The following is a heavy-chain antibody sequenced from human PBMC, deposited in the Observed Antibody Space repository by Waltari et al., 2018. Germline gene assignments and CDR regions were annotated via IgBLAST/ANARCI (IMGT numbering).Heavy chain of an antibody. V-gene: IGHV4-39*02. D-gene: IGHD2-15*01. CDR1: GASVSGSGFY. CDR2: ISFSGIP. J-gene: IGHJ5*02. CDR3: AREVVSGPQGANYFDP. Sequence: QLQLQQSGPRLVKPSETLSLSCSVSGASVSGSGFYWGWIRQAPGKGLEWIGIISFSGIPDYSPSFRSRVTISLDTSRNQFSLRLKSTTRADTAIYFCAREVVSGPQGANYFDPWGLGTLVSVSS.